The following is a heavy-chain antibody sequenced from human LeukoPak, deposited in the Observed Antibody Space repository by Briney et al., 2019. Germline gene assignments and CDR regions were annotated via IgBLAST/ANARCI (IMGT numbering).Heavy chain of an antibody. CDR2: ISGSGGST. V-gene: IGHV3-23*01. D-gene: IGHD3-22*01. CDR3: AKDGNYYYDSSGTNDAFDI. Sequence: PGGSLRLSCAGSGFTFSSHSMNWVRQAPGKGLEWVSAISGSGGSTYYADSVKGRFTISRDNSKNTLYLQMNSLRAEDTAVYYCAKDGNYYYDSSGTNDAFDIWGQGTMVTVSS. CDR1: GFTFSSHS. J-gene: IGHJ3*02.